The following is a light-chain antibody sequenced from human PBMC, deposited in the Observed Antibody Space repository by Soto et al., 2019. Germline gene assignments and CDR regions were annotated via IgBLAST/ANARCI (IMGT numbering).Light chain of an antibody. Sequence: EIVLTQSPGTLSLSPGERATLSCRASQSVNRFLAWFQQKPGQAPRLLIYGASNGATGIPDRFSGSGSETDFTLTITRLEPEDSAVYYCHHYVGSPWAFGQGTKV. CDR1: QSVNRF. V-gene: IGKV3-20*01. CDR2: GAS. J-gene: IGKJ1*01. CDR3: HHYVGSPWA.